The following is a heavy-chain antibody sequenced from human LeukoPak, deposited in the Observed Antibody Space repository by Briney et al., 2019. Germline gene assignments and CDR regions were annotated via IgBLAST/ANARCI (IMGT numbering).Heavy chain of an antibody. J-gene: IGHJ4*02. V-gene: IGHV3-9*01. Sequence: GGSLRLSCVGSGFTIHDHAMHWVRQAPGKGLEWVSGIDWNSGRIGYADSVKGRFTISRDNAKNSLYLQMNSLRTEDTAVYYCARVNIAAAGTALAFDYWGQGTLVTVSS. D-gene: IGHD6-13*01. CDR3: ARVNIAAAGTALAFDY. CDR2: IDWNSGRI. CDR1: GFTIHDHA.